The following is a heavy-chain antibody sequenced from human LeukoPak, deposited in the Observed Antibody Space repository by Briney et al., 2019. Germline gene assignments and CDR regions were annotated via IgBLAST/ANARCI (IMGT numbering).Heavy chain of an antibody. CDR2: IKSKIDGGTI. CDR1: GFTFSDAW. D-gene: IGHD6-25*01. CDR3: TTRRQDGC. Sequence: GGSLRLSCVASGFTFSDAWMSWVRQAPGKGLEWVGRIKSKIDGGTIDYGAPVKGRFTISRDDSRNTLYLQMNSLKTEDTTVYYCTTRRQDGCWGQGTLVTVS. J-gene: IGHJ4*02. V-gene: IGHV3-15*01.